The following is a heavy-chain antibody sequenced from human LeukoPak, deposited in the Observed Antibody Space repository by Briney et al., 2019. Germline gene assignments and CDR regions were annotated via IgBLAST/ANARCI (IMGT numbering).Heavy chain of an antibody. CDR1: GGSISSSSYY. Sequence: SETLSLTCTVSGGSISSSSYYWGWIRQPPGKGLEWIGSICYSGSTYYNPSLKSRVTISVDTSKNQFSLKLSSVTAADTAVYYCARSRDEYSSSSPHDYWGQGTLVTVSS. CDR2: ICYSGST. J-gene: IGHJ4*02. V-gene: IGHV4-39*07. D-gene: IGHD6-6*01. CDR3: ARSRDEYSSSSPHDY.